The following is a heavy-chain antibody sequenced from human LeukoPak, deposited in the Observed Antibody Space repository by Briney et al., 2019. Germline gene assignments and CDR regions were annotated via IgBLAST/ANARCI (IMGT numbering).Heavy chain of an antibody. V-gene: IGHV5-51*01. CDR3: ARRSYGSGSYSHVDY. CDR1: GYSFTSYW. D-gene: IGHD3-10*01. CDR2: IYPGDSDT. Sequence: GESLKISCKGSGYSFTSYWIGWVRQMPGKGLEWMGIIYPGDSDTRYGPSFQGQVTISADKSISTAYLQWSSLKASDTAMYYCARRSYGSGSYSHVDYWGQGTLVTVSS. J-gene: IGHJ4*02.